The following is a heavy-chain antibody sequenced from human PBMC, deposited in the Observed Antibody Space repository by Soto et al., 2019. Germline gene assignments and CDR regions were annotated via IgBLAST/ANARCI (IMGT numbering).Heavy chain of an antibody. CDR2: ISSSGSTI. CDR1: GFTFISYE. J-gene: IGHJ6*02. Sequence: LRLSFAASGFTFISYEINWVRQAPGKGLEWVSYISSSGSTIYYADSVKGRFTISRDNAKNSLYLQMNSLRAEDTAVYYCARLLYGDYAYYYGMDVWGQGTTVTVSS. D-gene: IGHD4-17*01. V-gene: IGHV3-48*03. CDR3: ARLLYGDYAYYYGMDV.